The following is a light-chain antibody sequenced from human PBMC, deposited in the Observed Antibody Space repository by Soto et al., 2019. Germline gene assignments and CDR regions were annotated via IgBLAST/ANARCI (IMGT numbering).Light chain of an antibody. CDR3: QQIYSTPWT. CDR1: QSISSY. CDR2: AAS. Sequence: DIQMTQSPSSLSASVGDRVTITCRASQSISSYLNWYQQKPGKAPKLLIYAASSLQSGVPSRFSGSGSGTDFTLTISSLLPEDSATYYCQQIYSTPWTFGQGTMVEIK. V-gene: IGKV1-39*01. J-gene: IGKJ1*01.